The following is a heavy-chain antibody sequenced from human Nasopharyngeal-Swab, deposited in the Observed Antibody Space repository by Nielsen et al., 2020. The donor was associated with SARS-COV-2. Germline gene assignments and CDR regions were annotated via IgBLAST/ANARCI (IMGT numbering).Heavy chain of an antibody. Sequence: WIRQLPGKALEWLALAHWDDEKRYSPSLKSRLTITKDTSKNQVVLTMTNVDPVDTATYYCARGYQLIRGFDYWGQGILVTVSS. CDR2: AHWDDEK. J-gene: IGHJ4*02. V-gene: IGHV2-5*02. CDR3: ARGYQLIRGFDY. D-gene: IGHD2-2*01.